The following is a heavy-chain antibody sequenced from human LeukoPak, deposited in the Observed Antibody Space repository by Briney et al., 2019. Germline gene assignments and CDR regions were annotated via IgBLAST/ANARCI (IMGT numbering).Heavy chain of an antibody. CDR2: IYYSGST. CDR1: GGSISSSSYY. Sequence: QPSETLSLTCTVSGGSISSSSYYWGWIRQPPGKGLEWIGSIYYSGSTYYNPSLKSRVTISVDTSKNQFSLKLSSVTAADTAVYYCASRGAFYGDYGDYWGQGTLVTVSS. V-gene: IGHV4-39*07. D-gene: IGHD4-17*01. CDR3: ASRGAFYGDYGDY. J-gene: IGHJ4*02.